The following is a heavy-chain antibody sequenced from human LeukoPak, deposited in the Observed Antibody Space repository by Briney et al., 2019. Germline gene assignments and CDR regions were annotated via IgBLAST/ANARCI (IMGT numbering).Heavy chain of an antibody. CDR3: ARDMETYSSSSPWFDP. J-gene: IGHJ5*02. D-gene: IGHD6-6*01. Sequence: PWASVKVSCKASGYTFTGYYMHWVRQAPGQGLEWMGWINPNSGGTNYAQKFQGRVTMTRDTSISTAYMELSRLRSDDTAVYYCARDMETYSSSSPWFDPWGQGTLVTVSS. V-gene: IGHV1-2*02. CDR1: GYTFTGYY. CDR2: INPNSGGT.